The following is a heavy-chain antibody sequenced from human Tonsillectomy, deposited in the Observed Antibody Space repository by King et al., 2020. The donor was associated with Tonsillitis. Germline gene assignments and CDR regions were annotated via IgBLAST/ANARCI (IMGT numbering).Heavy chain of an antibody. V-gene: IGHV3-74*01. CDR3: ARDLLGS. CDR2: SNSDGSSK. Sequence: VQLVESGGGLVQPGGSLRLPCAASGFTFSMFWMHWVRQAPGRGLVWVSRSNSDGSSKSYADSVKVRFTISRDNAKNTLYLQMNSLRAEDTAVYYCARDLLGSWGQGTLVTVSS. J-gene: IGHJ4*02. D-gene: IGHD2-15*01. CDR1: GFTFSMFW.